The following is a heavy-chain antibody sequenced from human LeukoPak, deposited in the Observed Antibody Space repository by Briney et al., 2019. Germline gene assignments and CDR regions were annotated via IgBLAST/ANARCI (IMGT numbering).Heavy chain of an antibody. V-gene: IGHV4-30-2*01. D-gene: IGHD2-15*01. CDR3: ARVGPGLYYFDY. CDR2: IYHSGST. Sequence: PSQTLSLTCAVSGGSISSGGYSWSWIRQPPGKGLEWIGYIYHSGSTYYNPSLKGRVTISVDRSKNQFSLKLSSVTAADTAVYYCARVGPGLYYFDYWGQGTLVTVSS. CDR1: GGSISSGGYS. J-gene: IGHJ4*02.